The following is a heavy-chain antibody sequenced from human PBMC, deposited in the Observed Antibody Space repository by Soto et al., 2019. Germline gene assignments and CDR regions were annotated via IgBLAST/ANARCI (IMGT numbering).Heavy chain of an antibody. CDR2: IHYSGTT. Sequence: SANLSLTCTVSGGSKRNYFWTWIRQPPGKGLEWIGYIHYSGTTSFFPSYNPSLRSRVTISEDTSKNQFSLKLLSVTTADAAVYFCAAGEASSRNLAPYYLVFWRQRTLVTVSS. CDR1: GGSKRNYF. D-gene: IGHD6-13*01. J-gene: IGHJ4*02. CDR3: AAGEASSRNLAPYYLVF. V-gene: IGHV4-59*01.